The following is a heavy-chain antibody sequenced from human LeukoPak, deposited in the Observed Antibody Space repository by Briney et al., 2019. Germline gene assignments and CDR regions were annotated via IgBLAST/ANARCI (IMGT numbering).Heavy chain of an antibody. D-gene: IGHD2-21*01. CDR2: IYYSGSA. J-gene: IGHJ6*02. CDR1: GGSISSGGYY. V-gene: IGHV4-31*03. Sequence: PSQTLSLTCTVSGGSISSGGYYWSWIRQHPGTGLEWIGYIYYSGSAHYNPSLKSRVTISVDTSKNQFSLKLSSVTAADTAVYYCARARAGLRYGMDVWGQGTTVTVSS. CDR3: ARARAGLRYGMDV.